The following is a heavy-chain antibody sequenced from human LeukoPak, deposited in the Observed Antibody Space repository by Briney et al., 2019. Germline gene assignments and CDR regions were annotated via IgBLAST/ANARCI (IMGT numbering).Heavy chain of an antibody. V-gene: IGHV4-31*03. CDR1: GGFISSGGYY. CDR2: IYYSGST. J-gene: IGHJ4*02. CDR3: ARVCRYCSSTSRYLYFDY. D-gene: IGHD2-2*01. Sequence: PSQTLSLTCTASGGFISSGGYYWSWIRQHPGKGLEWIGYIYYSGSTYYNPSLKSRVTIPVDTSKNQFSLKLSSVTAADTAVYYCARVCRYCSSTSRYLYFDYWGQGTLVTVSS.